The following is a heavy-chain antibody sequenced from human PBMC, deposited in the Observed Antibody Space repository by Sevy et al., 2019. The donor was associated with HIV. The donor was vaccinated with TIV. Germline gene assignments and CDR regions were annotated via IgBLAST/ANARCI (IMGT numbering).Heavy chain of an antibody. J-gene: IGHJ4*02. V-gene: IGHV3-21*01. D-gene: IGHD5-18*01. CDR3: ARTGSHGYDL. Sequence: GGSLRLSCAASGFTSSDYSMNWVRQAPGKGLEWVSFIRRSSIQVTYADSVKGRFTVYTDSAKNLLYLQMNSLGAEDTAFYYCARTGSHGYDLWGQGTLVTVSS. CDR2: IRRSSIQV. CDR1: GFTSSDYS.